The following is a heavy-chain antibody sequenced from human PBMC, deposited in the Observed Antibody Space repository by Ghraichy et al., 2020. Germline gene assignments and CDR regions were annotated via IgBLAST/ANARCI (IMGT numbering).Heavy chain of an antibody. V-gene: IGHV3-7*03. CDR1: GFTFSSYW. CDR2: IKQDGSEK. J-gene: IGHJ6*03. Sequence: GGSLRLSCAASGFTFSSYWMSWVRQAPGKGLEWVANIKQDGSEKYYVDSVKGRFTISRDNAKNSLYLQMNSLRAEDTAVYYCARERYYYDSSGYGEEDYMDVWGKGTTVTVSS. CDR3: ARERYYYDSSGYGEEDYMDV. D-gene: IGHD3-22*01.